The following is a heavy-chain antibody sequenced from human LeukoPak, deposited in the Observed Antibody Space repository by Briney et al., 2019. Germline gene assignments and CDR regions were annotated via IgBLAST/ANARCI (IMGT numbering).Heavy chain of an antibody. D-gene: IGHD3-3*01. CDR3: ARAIFGVVPFDP. J-gene: IGHJ5*02. Sequence: GGSLRLSCAASGFTVSSNYMSWVPQAPGKGLEWVSVIYSGGSTYYADSVKGRFTISRDNSKNTLYLQMNSLRAEDTAVYYCARAIFGVVPFDPWGQGSLVTVSS. CDR2: IYSGGST. V-gene: IGHV3-53*01. CDR1: GFTVSSNY.